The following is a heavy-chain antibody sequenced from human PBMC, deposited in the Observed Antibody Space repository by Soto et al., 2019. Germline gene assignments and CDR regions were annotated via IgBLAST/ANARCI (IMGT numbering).Heavy chain of an antibody. J-gene: IGHJ5*02. CDR2: ISGSGGST. CDR1: GFTFSSYA. CDR3: AKDLDYDFWSGNNWFDP. D-gene: IGHD3-3*01. V-gene: IGHV3-23*01. Sequence: GGSLRLSCAASGFTFSSYAMSWVRQAPGKALEWVSAISGSGGSTYYADSVKGRFTISRDNSKNTLYLQMNSLRAEDTAVYYCAKDLDYDFWSGNNWFDPWGQGTLVTVSS.